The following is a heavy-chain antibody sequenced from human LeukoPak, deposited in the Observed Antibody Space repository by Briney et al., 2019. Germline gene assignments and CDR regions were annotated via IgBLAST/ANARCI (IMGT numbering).Heavy chain of an antibody. J-gene: IGHJ4*01. CDR1: GDSVSSNSAT. CDR2: TYYRSKWYN. V-gene: IGHV6-1*01. D-gene: IGHD6-13*01. Sequence: QTLSLTRAISGDSVSSNSATWNWIRQSPSRGLEWLGRTYYRSKWYNDYAVSVKSRITINPDTSKNQFSLQLNSVTPEDTAVYYCARATLSSSRWYFDYWGQGTLVTVSS. CDR3: ARATLSSSRWYFDY.